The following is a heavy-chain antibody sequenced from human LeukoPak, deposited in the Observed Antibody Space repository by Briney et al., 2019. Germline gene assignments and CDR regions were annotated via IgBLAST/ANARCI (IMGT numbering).Heavy chain of an antibody. D-gene: IGHD3-22*01. CDR2: ISSSGSTI. CDR3: ATRSAYYTYYFDY. CDR1: GFTFSSYE. Sequence: PGGSLRLSCAASGFTFSSYEMNWVRQAPGKGLEWVSYISSSGSTIYYADSVKGRFTISRDNSKNTLYLQMNSLRAEDTAVYYCATRSAYYTYYFDYWGQGTLVTVSS. J-gene: IGHJ4*02. V-gene: IGHV3-48*03.